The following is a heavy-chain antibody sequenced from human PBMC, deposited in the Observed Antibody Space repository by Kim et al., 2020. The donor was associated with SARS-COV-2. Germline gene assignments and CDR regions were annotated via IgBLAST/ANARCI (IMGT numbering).Heavy chain of an antibody. J-gene: IGHJ1*01. CDR2: IYPSDSDT. CDR1: GYTFASHW. V-gene: IGHV5-51*01. D-gene: IGHD3-3*01. CDR3: ARHESVMTTISSLQH. Sequence: GESLKISCEGSGYTFASHWIAWVRQKPGKGLEWMGMIYPSDSDTRYSPSFQGLVTISADKSINSAYLQWGSLKASDTALYYCARHESVMTTISSLQHWGTGTLVTVSP.